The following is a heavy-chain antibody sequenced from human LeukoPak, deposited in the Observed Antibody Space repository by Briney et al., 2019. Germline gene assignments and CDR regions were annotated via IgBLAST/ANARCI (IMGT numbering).Heavy chain of an antibody. V-gene: IGHV3-30*03. CDR1: GFTFSSYG. CDR2: ISYDGSYE. D-gene: IGHD3-16*01. Sequence: PGGSLRLSCVASGFTFSSYGMHWVRQAPGKGLEWVAIISYDGSYENYGDSVKGRFTISRYNSKNTLYLQMNSPIAEATVIYYCARDPQMGVLSAPADRWGQGTLVTVSS. J-gene: IGHJ5*02. CDR3: ARDPQMGVLSAPADR.